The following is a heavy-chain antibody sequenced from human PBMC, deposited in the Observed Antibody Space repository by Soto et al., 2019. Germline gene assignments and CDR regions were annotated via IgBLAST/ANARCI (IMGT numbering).Heavy chain of an antibody. Sequence: QVQLVESGGGVVQPGRSLRLSCAASGFTFSSYGMHWVRQAPGKGLEWVAVISYDGSNKYYADSVKGRFTISRDNSKNTLYLQMNSLRAEDTAVYYCAKVGGGPRDDYGDYYYYGMDVWGQGTTVTVSS. D-gene: IGHD4-17*01. CDR2: ISYDGSNK. CDR1: GFTFSSYG. V-gene: IGHV3-30*18. CDR3: AKVGGGPRDDYGDYYYYGMDV. J-gene: IGHJ6*02.